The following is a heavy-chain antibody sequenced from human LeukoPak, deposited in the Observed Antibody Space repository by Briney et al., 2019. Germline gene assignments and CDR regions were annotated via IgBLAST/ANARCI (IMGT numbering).Heavy chain of an antibody. CDR2: ISSSSYI. J-gene: IGHJ6*03. D-gene: IGHD6-6*01. CDR1: GFTFSSYS. Sequence: PGGSLRPSCAASGFTFSSYSMNWVRQAPGKGLEWVSSISSSSYIYYADSVKGRFTISRDNAKNSLYLQMNSLRAEDTAVYYCARGTSSSSSYYYYYMDVWGKGTTVTVSS. V-gene: IGHV3-21*01. CDR3: ARGTSSSSSYYYYYMDV.